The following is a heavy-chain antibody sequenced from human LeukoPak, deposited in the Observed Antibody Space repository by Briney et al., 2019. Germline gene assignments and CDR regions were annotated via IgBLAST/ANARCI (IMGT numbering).Heavy chain of an antibody. J-gene: IGHJ3*02. CDR3: AGETDAFDI. CDR1: GFTFSSYS. CDR2: INHSGST. V-gene: IGHV4-34*08. Sequence: GSLRLSCAASGFTFSSYSMNWVRQAPGKGLEWIGEINHSGSTNYNPSLKSRVTISVDTSKNQFSLKLSSVTAADTAVYYCAGETDAFDIWGQGTMVTVSS.